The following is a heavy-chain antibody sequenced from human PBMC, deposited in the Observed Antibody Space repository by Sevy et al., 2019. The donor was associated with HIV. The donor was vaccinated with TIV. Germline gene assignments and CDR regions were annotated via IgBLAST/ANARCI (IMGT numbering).Heavy chain of an antibody. D-gene: IGHD6-6*01. V-gene: IGHV3-23*01. CDR1: GFTFSSYA. Sequence: GGSLRLSCAASGFTFSSYAMSWVRQAPGKGLEWVSAISGSGGSTYYADSVKGRFTITRDNSKNMLYLQMNSLRAEDTAVYYCAKVRGIAARAFDYWGQGTLVTVSS. CDR2: ISGSGGST. CDR3: AKVRGIAARAFDY. J-gene: IGHJ4*02.